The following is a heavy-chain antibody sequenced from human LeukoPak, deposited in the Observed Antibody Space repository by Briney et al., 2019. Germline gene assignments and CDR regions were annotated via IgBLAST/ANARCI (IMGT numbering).Heavy chain of an antibody. CDR2: INPNSGGT. J-gene: IGHJ5*02. CDR3: AREPVVLVPAAIFNWFDH. Sequence: GASVKVSCKASGYTFTGYYIHWVRQAPGQGLEWMGWINPNSGGTNYAQKFQGRVTITRDTSISTAYMELSRLRSDDTAVYYCAREPVVLVPAAIFNWFDHWGQGTLVTVSS. V-gene: IGHV1-2*02. CDR1: GYTFTGYY. D-gene: IGHD2-2*01.